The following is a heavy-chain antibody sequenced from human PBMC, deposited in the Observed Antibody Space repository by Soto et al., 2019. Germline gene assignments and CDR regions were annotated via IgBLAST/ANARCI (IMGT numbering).Heavy chain of an antibody. CDR2: IIPIFGTA. CDR3: AREGTHEPSGDYYYGMDV. V-gene: IGHV1-69*13. CDR1: GGTFSSYA. J-gene: IGHJ6*02. Sequence: ASVKVSCKASGGTFSSYAISWVRQAPGQGLEWMGGIIPIFGTANYAQKFQGRVTITADESTSTAYMELSSLRSEDTAVYYCAREGTHEPSGDYYYGMDVWGQGTTVTVSS. D-gene: IGHD7-27*01.